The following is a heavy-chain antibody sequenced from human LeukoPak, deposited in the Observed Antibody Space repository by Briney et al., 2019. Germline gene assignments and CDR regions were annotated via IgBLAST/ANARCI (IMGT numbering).Heavy chain of an antibody. D-gene: IGHD1-14*01. CDR2: IYTGGST. CDR3: ARGQPTLYGMDV. CDR1: GFTFSNNY. J-gene: IGHJ6*02. V-gene: IGHV3-66*01. Sequence: GGSLRLSCAASGFTFSNNYMSWVRQAPGKGLEWVSVIYTGGSTYYADSVKGRFTISRDNSKNTLYLQMNSLRAEDTAVYYCARGQPTLYGMDVWGQGTTVTVSS.